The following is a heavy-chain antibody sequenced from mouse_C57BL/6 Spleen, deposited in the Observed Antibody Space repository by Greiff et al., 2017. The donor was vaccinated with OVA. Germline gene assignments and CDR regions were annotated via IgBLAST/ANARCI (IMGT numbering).Heavy chain of an antibody. CDR1: GYTFTDYE. D-gene: IGHD2-4*01. J-gene: IGHJ3*01. CDR2: IDPETGGT. Sequence: VQLQQSGAELVRPGASVTLSCKASGYTFTDYEMHWVKQTPVHGLEWIGAIDPETGGTAYNQKFKGKAILTADKSSSTAYMELRSLTSEDSAVYDCTREENYAWFAYWGQGTLVTVSA. CDR3: TREENYAWFAY. V-gene: IGHV1-15*01.